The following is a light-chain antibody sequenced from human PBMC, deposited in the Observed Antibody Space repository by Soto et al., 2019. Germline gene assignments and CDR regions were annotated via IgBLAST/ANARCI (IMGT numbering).Light chain of an antibody. J-gene: IGKJ1*01. CDR3: QHYNNWPPWT. CDR2: GAS. V-gene: IGKV3-15*01. CDR1: QSVSSN. Sequence: EIVMTQSPVTLSVSPGERATLSCRASQSVSSNLAWYQQKPGQAPRLVIYGASTRATGVRARFSGSGSGTEFTLTISSLQSEDFAVYYCQHYNNWPPWTFGQGTKVEIK.